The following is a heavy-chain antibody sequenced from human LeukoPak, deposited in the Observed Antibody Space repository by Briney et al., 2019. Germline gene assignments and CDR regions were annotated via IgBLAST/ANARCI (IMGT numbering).Heavy chain of an antibody. CDR2: INDNGGNT. Sequence: QTGGSLRLSCAASGFTFSSHAMGWVRQAPGKGLDWASAINDNGGNTYFADSVKGRFTISRDNSKNTLYLQMHNLGAGDTALYYCARRSGGNSGPFDSWGQGTLVAVSS. CDR3: ARRSGGNSGPFDS. D-gene: IGHD4-23*01. J-gene: IGHJ4*02. CDR1: GFTFSSHA. V-gene: IGHV3-23*01.